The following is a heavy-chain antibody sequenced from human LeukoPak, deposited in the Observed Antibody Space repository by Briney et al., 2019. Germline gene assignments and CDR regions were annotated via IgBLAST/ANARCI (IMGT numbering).Heavy chain of an antibody. J-gene: IGHJ3*02. CDR1: GGSFSGYY. CDR2: INHSGST. V-gene: IGHV4-34*01. CDR3: ARHPPRITMIVVVPDDAFDI. D-gene: IGHD3-22*01. Sequence: SETLSLTCAVYGGSFSGYYWSWIRQPPGKGLEWIGEINHSGSTNYNPSLKSRVTISVDTSKNQFSLKLSSVTAAATAVYSCARHPPRITMIVVVPDDAFDIWGQGTMVTVSS.